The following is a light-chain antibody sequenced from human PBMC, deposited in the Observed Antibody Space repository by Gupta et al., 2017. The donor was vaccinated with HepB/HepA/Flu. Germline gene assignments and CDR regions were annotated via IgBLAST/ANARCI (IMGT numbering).Light chain of an antibody. CDR3: QQRHSYPVT. CDR2: TAS. J-gene: IGKJ5*01. CDR1: QGISNY. Sequence: DIQLTQSPSFLSASAGDRVTITCRASQGISNYLAWYQQKPGRAPKLLIHTASTLYGGVPSRFSGSGSGTEFTITISSLQPEDFATYYCQQRHSYPVTFGQGTRLEIK. V-gene: IGKV1-9*01.